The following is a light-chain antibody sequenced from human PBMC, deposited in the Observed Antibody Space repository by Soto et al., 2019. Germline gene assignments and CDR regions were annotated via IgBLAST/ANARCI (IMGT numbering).Light chain of an antibody. V-gene: IGKV3-20*01. CDR3: HQYDTWT. CDR1: QSFNSIY. CDR2: AAS. J-gene: IGKJ1*01. Sequence: ELLLTQSPGPIALYSGGRANLSRRASQSFNSIYLARYQQKPGKATRLLISAASSRATGIPDRFSGSGSGTDLTLTISRLEPEDFAVYYCHQYDTWTCGKGPRGDLK.